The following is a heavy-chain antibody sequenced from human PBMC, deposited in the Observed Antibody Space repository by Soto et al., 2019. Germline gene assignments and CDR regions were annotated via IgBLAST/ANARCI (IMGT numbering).Heavy chain of an antibody. Sequence: EVQLVESGGGLVQPGGSLRLSCAASGFTFSSYDMHWVRQATGKGLEWVSAIGTAGDTYYPGSVKGRFTISRENAKNSLYLQMNSLRAEDTAVYYWARGHVGAKSGAFDIWGQGTMVTVSS. V-gene: IGHV3-13*01. CDR2: IGTAGDT. CDR3: ARGHVGAKSGAFDI. D-gene: IGHD1-26*01. J-gene: IGHJ3*02. CDR1: GFTFSSYD.